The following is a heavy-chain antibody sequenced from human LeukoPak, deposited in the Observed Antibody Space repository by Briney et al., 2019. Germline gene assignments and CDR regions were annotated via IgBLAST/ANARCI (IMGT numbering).Heavy chain of an antibody. CDR3: ARSGGDRVEMPTIIDY. V-gene: IGHV4-59*01. D-gene: IGHD5-24*01. Sequence: SETLSLTCTVSGGSSSSYYWSWIRQPPGKGREGIGYIYYSGSTNYSPSLKSRVSILVDTSKNQFSLRLSSVTAADTAVYYCARSGGDRVEMPTIIDYWGQGTLVTVSS. J-gene: IGHJ4*02. CDR2: IYYSGST. CDR1: GGSSSSYY.